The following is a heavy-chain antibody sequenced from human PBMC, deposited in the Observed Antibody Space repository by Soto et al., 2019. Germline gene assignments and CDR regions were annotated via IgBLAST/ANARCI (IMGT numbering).Heavy chain of an antibody. V-gene: IGHV5-51*01. CDR3: ARRSGGIQTDYYYGMDV. Sequence: PGESLKISCKGSGYSFTSYWIGWVRQMPGKGLEWMGIIYPGDSDTRYSPSFQGQVTISADKSISTAYLQWSSLKASDTAMYYCARRSGGIQTDYYYGMDVWGQGTTVTVSS. CDR2: IYPGDSDT. J-gene: IGHJ6*02. D-gene: IGHD5-18*01. CDR1: GYSFTSYW.